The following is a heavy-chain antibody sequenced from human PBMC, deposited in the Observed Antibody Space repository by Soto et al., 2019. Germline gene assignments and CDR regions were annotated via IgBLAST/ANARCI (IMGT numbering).Heavy chain of an antibody. Sequence: GSLRLSCAASGFTFSSYWMSWVRQAPGKGLEWVANIKQDGSEKYYVDSVKGRFTISRDNAKNSLYLQMNSLRAEDTAVYYCARVHHTSLAARDAFDIWGQGTMVTVSS. D-gene: IGHD6-6*01. CDR2: IKQDGSEK. J-gene: IGHJ3*02. CDR1: GFTFSSYW. V-gene: IGHV3-7*03. CDR3: ARVHHTSLAARDAFDI.